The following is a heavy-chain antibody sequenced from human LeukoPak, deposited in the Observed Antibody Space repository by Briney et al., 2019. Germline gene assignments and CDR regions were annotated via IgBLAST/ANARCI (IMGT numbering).Heavy chain of an antibody. D-gene: IGHD1-1*01. Sequence: GGSLRLSCTASGFTFGDYAMSWVRQAPGKGLEWVGFIRSKAYGGTTEYAASVKGRFTISRDDSKSIAYLQMNSLKTEDTAVYYCTRESGTTHYYYYYYMDVWGKGTTVTISS. V-gene: IGHV3-49*04. CDR1: GFTFGDYA. CDR3: TRESGTTHYYYYYYMDV. J-gene: IGHJ6*03. CDR2: IRSKAYGGTT.